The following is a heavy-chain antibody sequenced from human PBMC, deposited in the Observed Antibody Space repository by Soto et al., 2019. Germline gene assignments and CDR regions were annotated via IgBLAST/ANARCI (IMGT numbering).Heavy chain of an antibody. V-gene: IGHV5-10-1*01. J-gene: IGHJ6*02. CDR1: GYGFTSYW. Sequence: GESLKISCKGSGYGFTSYWISWVRQMPGKGLEWMGRIDPSDSYTNYSPSFQGHVTISADKSISTAYLQWSSLKASDTAMYYCARQGSSSSTGYYYYGMDVWGQGTTVTVSS. CDR2: IDPSDSYT. CDR3: ARQGSSSSTGYYYYGMDV. D-gene: IGHD6-6*01.